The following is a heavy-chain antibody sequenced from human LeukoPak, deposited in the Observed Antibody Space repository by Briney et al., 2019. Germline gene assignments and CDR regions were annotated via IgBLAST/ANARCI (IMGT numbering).Heavy chain of an antibody. V-gene: IGHV4-39*01. Sequence: SETLSLTCTVSGASISSYSYDWGWIRQPPGKGLEWIGTIIYSGRTFYNPSLKSRASISADTSKNQFSLKLISVTAADTAVYYCARHGDSSGSDYWGQATLVTVSS. CDR2: IIYSGRT. J-gene: IGHJ4*02. CDR1: GASISSYSYD. CDR3: ARHGDSSGSDY. D-gene: IGHD6-19*01.